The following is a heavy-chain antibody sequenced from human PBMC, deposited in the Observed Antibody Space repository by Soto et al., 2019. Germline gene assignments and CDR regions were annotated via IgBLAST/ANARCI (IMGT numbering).Heavy chain of an antibody. D-gene: IGHD3-3*01. CDR3: ARDGATYDFWSGYPSY. CDR1: GFTFSSYW. CDR2: INSDGSST. Sequence: VGSLRLSCAASGFTFSSYWMHWVRQAPGKGLVWVSRINSDGSSTSYADSVKGRFTISRDNAKNTLYLQMNSLRAEDTAVYYCARDGATYDFWSGYPSYWGQGTLVTVSS. V-gene: IGHV3-74*01. J-gene: IGHJ4*02.